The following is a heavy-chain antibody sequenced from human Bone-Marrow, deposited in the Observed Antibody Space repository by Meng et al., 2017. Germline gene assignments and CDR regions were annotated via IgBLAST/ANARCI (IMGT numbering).Heavy chain of an antibody. V-gene: IGHV4-61*02. CDR3: ARERGILTGYPYYYYYGMDV. CDR1: GGSISSGSYY. D-gene: IGHD3-9*01. Sequence: SETLSLTCTVSGGSISSGSYYWSWIRQPAGKGLEWIGRIYTSGSTNYNPSLKSRVTISVDTSKNQFSLKLSSVTAADTAVYYCARERGILTGYPYYYYYGMDVWGQGTTVTVSS. CDR2: IYTSGST. J-gene: IGHJ6*02.